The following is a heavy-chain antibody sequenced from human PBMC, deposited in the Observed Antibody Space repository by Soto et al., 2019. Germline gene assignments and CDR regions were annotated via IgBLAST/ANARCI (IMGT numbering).Heavy chain of an antibody. CDR2: IIPIFGTA. Sequence: QVQLVQSGAEVKKPGSSVKVSCKASGGTFSSYAISWVRQAPGQGLEWMGGIIPIFGTANYAQKFQGRVTITADESTSTAYMELSSLRSEDTAVYYCARGDGYDYVWGSYRPGFDYWGQGTLVTVSS. CDR1: GGTFSSYA. J-gene: IGHJ4*02. D-gene: IGHD3-16*02. V-gene: IGHV1-69*12. CDR3: ARGDGYDYVWGSYRPGFDY.